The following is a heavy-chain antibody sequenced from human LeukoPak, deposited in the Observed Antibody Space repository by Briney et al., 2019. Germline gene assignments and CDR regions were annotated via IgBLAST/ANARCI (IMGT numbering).Heavy chain of an antibody. D-gene: IGHD3-10*01. J-gene: IGHJ4*02. CDR1: GFTFSSYA. V-gene: IGHV3-30-3*01. Sequence: GGSLRLSCAASGFTFSSYAMHWVRQAPGKGLEWVAVISYDGSNKYYADSVKGRFTISRDNSKNTLYLQINSLKTEDTAVYYCTRTGGSGFGFDYWGQGTLVTVSS. CDR2: ISYDGSNK. CDR3: TRTGGSGFGFDY.